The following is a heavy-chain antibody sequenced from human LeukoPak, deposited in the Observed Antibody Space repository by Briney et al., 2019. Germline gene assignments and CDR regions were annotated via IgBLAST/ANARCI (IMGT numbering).Heavy chain of an antibody. Sequence: SETLSLTCSVSGASIGSHYWSWLRQPPGKGLEWLGYVYFTGRTNYNPFLKSRVTISVDSHNKQFSLELRSVTAADTAVYFCARTGDGYNYYNYYYMDVWGTGTTVSVSS. CDR2: VYFTGRT. V-gene: IGHV4-59*11. J-gene: IGHJ6*03. CDR3: ARTGDGYNYYNYYYMDV. D-gene: IGHD5-24*01. CDR1: GASIGSHY.